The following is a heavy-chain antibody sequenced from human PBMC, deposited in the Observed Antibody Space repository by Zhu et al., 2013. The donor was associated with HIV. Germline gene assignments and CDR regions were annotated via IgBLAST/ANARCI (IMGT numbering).Heavy chain of an antibody. CDR2: ISSSSSYI. CDR3: ARDWWSGQDAFDI. J-gene: IGHJ3*02. CDR1: GFTFSSYS. D-gene: IGHD3-3*01. V-gene: IGHV3-21*01. Sequence: EVQLVESGGGLVKPGGSLRLSCAASGFTFSSYSMNWVRQAPGKGLEWVSSISSSSSYIYYADSVKGRFTISRDNAKNSLYLQMNSLRAEDTAVYYCARDWWSGQDAFDIWGQGTMVTVSS.